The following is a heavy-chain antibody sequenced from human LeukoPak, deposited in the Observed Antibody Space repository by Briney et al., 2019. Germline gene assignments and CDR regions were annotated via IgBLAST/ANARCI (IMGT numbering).Heavy chain of an antibody. CDR3: ARDSGSGNNDY. CDR1: GFTVTSNY. CDR2: IYTGGGP. J-gene: IGHJ4*02. D-gene: IGHD1-26*01. Sequence: GGSLRLSCVASGFTVTSNYVTWVRQAPGKGLEWVSVIYTGGGPYYADSVKGRFAISRDISKNTVYLQMYSLRAEDTAVYYCARDSGSGNNDYWGQGTLVTVSS. V-gene: IGHV3-53*01.